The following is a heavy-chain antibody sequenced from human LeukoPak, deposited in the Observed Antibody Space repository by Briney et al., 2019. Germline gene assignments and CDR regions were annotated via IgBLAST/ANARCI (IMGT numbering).Heavy chain of an antibody. CDR1: GGTFSSYA. J-gene: IGHJ6*03. D-gene: IGHD1-14*01. CDR2: IIPIFGTA. V-gene: IGHV1-69*06. Sequence: ASVKVSCEASGGTFSSYAISWVRQAPGQGLEWMGGIIPIFGTANYAQKFQGRVTITADKSTSTAYMELSSLRSEDTAVYYCARRFRPTGYYYYYMDVWGKGTTVTVSS. CDR3: ARRFRPTGYYYYYMDV.